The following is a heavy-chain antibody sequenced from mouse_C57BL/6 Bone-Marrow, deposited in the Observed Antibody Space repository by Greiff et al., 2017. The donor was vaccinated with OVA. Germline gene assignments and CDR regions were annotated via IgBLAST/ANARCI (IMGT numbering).Heavy chain of an antibody. Sequence: DVMLVESGGGLVQPGGSLKLSCAASGFTFSDYYMYWVRQTPEKRLEWVAYISNGGGSTYYPDTVKGRFTISRDNAKNTLYLQMGRLKSEDTAMYYCGGYFDVWGTGTTVTVSS. CDR3: GGYFDV. CDR2: ISNGGGST. CDR1: GFTFSDYY. J-gene: IGHJ1*03. V-gene: IGHV5-12*01.